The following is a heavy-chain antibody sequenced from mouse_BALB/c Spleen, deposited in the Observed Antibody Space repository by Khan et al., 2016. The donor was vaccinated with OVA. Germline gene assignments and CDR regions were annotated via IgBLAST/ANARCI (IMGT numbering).Heavy chain of an antibody. CDR3: TRPPRFSKILVY. V-gene: IGHV9-3-1*01. CDR1: GYTFTNYG. Sequence: QIQLVQSGPELKKPGETVKISCKASGYTFTNYGMNWVKQAPGKALKWMGWISTYTGEPTYADDFKGRFAFSLETSASTAYLQIHNLKNEDTAKFIGTRPPRFSKILVYRGQGTTVTVSA. J-gene: IGHJ4*01. CDR2: ISTYTGEP.